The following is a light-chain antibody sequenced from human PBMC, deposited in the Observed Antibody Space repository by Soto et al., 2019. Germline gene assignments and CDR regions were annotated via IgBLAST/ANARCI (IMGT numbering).Light chain of an antibody. V-gene: IGLV1-47*01. CDR1: SSNTGSNY. J-gene: IGLJ2*01. CDR2: RNN. CDR3: AAWDDSLSGPSVV. Sequence: QSVLTQPPSASGTPGQRVTISCSGSSSNTGSNYVYWYQQLPGTAPKLLIYRNNQRPSGVPDRFSGSKSGTSASLAISGLRSEDEADYYCAAWDDSLSGPSVVFGGGTKVTVL.